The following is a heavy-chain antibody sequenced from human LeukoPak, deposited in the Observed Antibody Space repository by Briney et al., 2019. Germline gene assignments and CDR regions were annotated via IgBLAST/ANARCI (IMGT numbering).Heavy chain of an antibody. V-gene: IGHV1-2*06. Sequence: ASVKVSCKASGYTFTGYYMHWVRQAPGQGLEWMGRINPNSGGTNYAQKFQGRVTMTRDTSISTAYMELGRLRSDDTAVYYCARGLAYDFWSGYFDYWGQGTLVTVSS. CDR1: GYTFTGYY. CDR2: INPNSGGT. D-gene: IGHD3-3*01. CDR3: ARGLAYDFWSGYFDY. J-gene: IGHJ4*02.